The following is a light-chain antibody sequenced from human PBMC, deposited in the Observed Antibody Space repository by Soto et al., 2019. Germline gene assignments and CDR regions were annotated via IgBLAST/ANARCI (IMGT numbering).Light chain of an antibody. V-gene: IGKV3-15*01. CDR2: GAS. Sequence: EIVMTQSPATLSVSPRERSTLSCRASQSVSSNLAWYQQKPGQAPRLLIYGASTRATGIPARFSGSGSGTEFTLTLSSLQSEDFAVYYCQQYRTFGHGTKVDIK. CDR3: QQYRT. CDR1: QSVSSN. J-gene: IGKJ1*01.